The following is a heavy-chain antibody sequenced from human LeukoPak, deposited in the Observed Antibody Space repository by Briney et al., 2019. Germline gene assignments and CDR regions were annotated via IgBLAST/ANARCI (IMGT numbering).Heavy chain of an antibody. CDR3: ARGLSPYYYYMDV. CDR2: ISSSSNTI. Sequence: PGGSLRLSCAASGFTFSSYSMNWVRQAPGKGLEWVSYISSSSNTIHYAESVKGRFTISRDNAKNSLYLQMNSLRAEDTAVYYCARGLSPYYYYMDVWGKGTTVTVSS. CDR1: GFTFSSYS. J-gene: IGHJ6*03. V-gene: IGHV3-48*01.